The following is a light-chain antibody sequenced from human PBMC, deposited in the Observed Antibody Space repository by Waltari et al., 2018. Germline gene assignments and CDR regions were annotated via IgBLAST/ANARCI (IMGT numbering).Light chain of an antibody. CDR1: QSVSRA. CDR2: GAS. CDR3: QHYLRLPVT. Sequence: EIVLTQSPGTLSLSLGERVTFSCRASQSVSRALAWYQQKPGQAPRLLIYGASTRATGIPDRFSGSGSGTDFSLTISRLEPDDFAVYYCQHYLRLPVTFGQGTTVEI. V-gene: IGKV3-20*01. J-gene: IGKJ1*01.